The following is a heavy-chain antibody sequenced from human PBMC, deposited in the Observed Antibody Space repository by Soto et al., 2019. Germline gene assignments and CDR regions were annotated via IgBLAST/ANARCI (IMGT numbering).Heavy chain of an antibody. D-gene: IGHD3-9*01. CDR3: AKVSSITIFFVTSGYMDV. V-gene: IGHV3-23*01. CDR1: GFTFSSYA. Sequence: GGSLRLSCAASGFTFSSYAMSWVRQAPGKGLEWVSAISGSGGSTYYADSVKGRFTIYRDNSKKTLNLQMNNQRAEVTAVYYFAKVSSITIFFVTSGYMDVWGKGTTVTVSS. J-gene: IGHJ6*03. CDR2: ISGSGGST.